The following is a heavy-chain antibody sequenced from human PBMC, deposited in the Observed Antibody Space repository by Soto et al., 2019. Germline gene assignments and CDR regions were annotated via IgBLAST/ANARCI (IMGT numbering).Heavy chain of an antibody. Sequence: SETLSLTCTVSGGSISSSSYYWGWIRQPPGKGLEWIGSIYYSGSTYYNPSLKSRVTISVDTSKNQFSLKLSSVTAADTAVYYCARHSSSIPGRYYYYYMDVWGKGTTVTVSS. CDR3: ARHSSSIPGRYYYYYMDV. D-gene: IGHD6-6*01. V-gene: IGHV4-39*01. CDR2: IYYSGST. CDR1: GGSISSSSYY. J-gene: IGHJ6*03.